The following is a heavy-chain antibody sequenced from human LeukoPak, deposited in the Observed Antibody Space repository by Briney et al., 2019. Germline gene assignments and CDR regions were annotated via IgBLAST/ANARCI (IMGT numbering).Heavy chain of an antibody. CDR1: GYTFTDYY. V-gene: IGHV1-2*06. CDR2: INPNSGGT. CDR3: ARGLYYFDY. D-gene: IGHD2-15*01. Sequence: ASVKVSCKASGYTFTDYYIHWVRQAPGQGLEWMGRINPNSGGTDYAQKFQGSVTMTRDTSISTAYMELTRLRSDDTAVYYCARGLYYFDYWAREPWSPSPQ. J-gene: IGHJ4*02.